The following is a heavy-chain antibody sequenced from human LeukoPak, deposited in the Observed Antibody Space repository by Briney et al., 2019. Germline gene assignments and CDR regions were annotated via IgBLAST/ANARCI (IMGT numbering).Heavy chain of an antibody. V-gene: IGHV3-23*01. CDR1: GFTFSIYA. D-gene: IGHD2-21*02. CDR2: ISGSGGST. CDR3: AKEFDCGGDCLDAFDI. J-gene: IGHJ3*02. Sequence: PGGSLRLSCAASGFTFSIYAMSWVRQAPGKGLEWVSAISGSGGSTYYADSVKGRFTISRDNSKNTLYLQMNSLRAEDTAVYYCAKEFDCGGDCLDAFDIWGQGTMVTVSS.